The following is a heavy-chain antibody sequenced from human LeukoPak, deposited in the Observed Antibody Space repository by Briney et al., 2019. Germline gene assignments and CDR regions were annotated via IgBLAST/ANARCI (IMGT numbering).Heavy chain of an antibody. CDR2: ILYDGSNT. D-gene: IGHD7-27*01. CDR3: AKDQNWAWDY. J-gene: IGHJ4*02. V-gene: IGHV3-30*02. CDR1: GFTFSSYN. Sequence: GGSLRLSCAASGFTFSSYNMHWARQAPGKGLEWVAFILYDGSNTYYADSVKGRFTISRDNSKNTLYLQVNSLRAQDTAVYYCAKDQNWAWDYWGQGTLVTVSS.